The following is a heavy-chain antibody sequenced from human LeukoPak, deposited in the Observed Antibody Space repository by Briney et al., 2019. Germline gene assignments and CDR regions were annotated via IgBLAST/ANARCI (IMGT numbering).Heavy chain of an antibody. D-gene: IGHD2-15*01. J-gene: IGHJ4*02. CDR2: ISGSSGST. Sequence: WGSLRLSCAASGFTFSSYAMSWVRQAPGKGLEWVSAISGSSGSTYYADSVKGRFTISKDNSKNTLYLQMNSLRAEDTAVYYCASPPLVVVAGRKISVVDYWGQGTQVTVSS. CDR1: GFTFSSYA. CDR3: ASPPLVVVAGRKISVVDY. V-gene: IGHV3-23*01.